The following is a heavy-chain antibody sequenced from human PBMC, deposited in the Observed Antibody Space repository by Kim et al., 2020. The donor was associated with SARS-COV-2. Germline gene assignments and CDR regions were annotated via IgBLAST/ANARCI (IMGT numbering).Heavy chain of an antibody. Sequence: KGRVTISRDNAKNSLYLQMNRLRDEDTAVYYCARDPLSGVVVITDEAFDIWGQGTMVTVSS. D-gene: IGHD3-22*01. CDR3: ARDPLSGVVVITDEAFDI. J-gene: IGHJ3*02. V-gene: IGHV3-48*02.